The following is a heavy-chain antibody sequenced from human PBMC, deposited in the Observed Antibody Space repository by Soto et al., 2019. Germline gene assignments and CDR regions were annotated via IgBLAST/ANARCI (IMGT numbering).Heavy chain of an antibody. J-gene: IGHJ5*02. CDR2: IYYSGST. CDR1: GGSISSYY. CDR3: ARSVDYDFWSGPPNWFDP. D-gene: IGHD3-3*01. Sequence: ETLSLTCTVSGGSISSYYWSWIRQPPGKGLEWIGYIYYSGSTNYNPSLKSRVTISVDTSKNQFSLKLSSVTAADTAVYYCARSVDYDFWSGPPNWFDPWGQGTLVTVSS. V-gene: IGHV4-59*01.